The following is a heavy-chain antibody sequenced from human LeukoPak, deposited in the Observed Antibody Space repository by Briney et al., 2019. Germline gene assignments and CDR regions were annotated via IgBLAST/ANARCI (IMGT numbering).Heavy chain of an antibody. J-gene: IGHJ4*02. CDR1: GFTFRSYA. Sequence: RPGGSLRLSCAASGFTFRSYAMSWVRQAPGKGLEWVSAISGSGGSTYYADSVKGRFTISRDNSKNTLYLQMNSLRAEDTAVYYCATDSSTSKWLNVDYWGQGTLVTVSS. CDR3: ATDSSTSKWLNVDY. CDR2: ISGSGGST. V-gene: IGHV3-23*01. D-gene: IGHD2-2*01.